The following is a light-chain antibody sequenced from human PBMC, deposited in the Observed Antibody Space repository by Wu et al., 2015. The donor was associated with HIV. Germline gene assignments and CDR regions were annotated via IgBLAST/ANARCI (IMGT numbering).Light chain of an antibody. V-gene: IGKV3-15*01. CDR1: QSVSSN. J-gene: IGKJ2*03. CDR2: GAS. CDR3: HHYGSSPHS. Sequence: EIVMTQSPATLSVSPGERATLSCRASQSVSSNLAWYQQKPGQAPRLLIYGASTRATGIPARFSGSGSGTDFTLTISRLEPEDFAVYFCHHYGSSPHSFGQGDQSWR.